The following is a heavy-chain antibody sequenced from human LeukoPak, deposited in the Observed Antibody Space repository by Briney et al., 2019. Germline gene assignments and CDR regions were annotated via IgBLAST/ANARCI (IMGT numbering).Heavy chain of an antibody. D-gene: IGHD5-12*01. CDR2: IGGGDSQI. CDR3: ARSGHSDYSSFPTKFDC. V-gene: IGHV3-48*03. J-gene: IGHJ4*02. Sequence: GGSLRLSCAASGFTFSSFQMTWVRQAPGKGLEWVSYIGGGDSQIFYADSVKGRFTISRDNAKNSLYLQMSSLRPEDTAIYYCARSGHSDYSSFPTKFDCWGQGTLVPVSS. CDR1: GFTFSSFQ.